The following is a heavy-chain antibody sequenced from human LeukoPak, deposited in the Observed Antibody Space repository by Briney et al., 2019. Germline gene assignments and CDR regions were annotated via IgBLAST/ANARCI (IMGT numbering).Heavy chain of an antibody. V-gene: IGHV1-46*01. J-gene: IGHJ4*02. D-gene: IGHD4-17*01. Sequence: ASVKVSCKASGYTFTSYYMHWVRQAPGQGLEWMGIINPSGGSTTNAQKFQGRVIMTRDMSTSTVYMELSSLRSEDTAVYFCARYGHSPFFDYWGQGTLVIVSS. CDR1: GYTFTSYY. CDR3: ARYGHSPFFDY. CDR2: INPSGGST.